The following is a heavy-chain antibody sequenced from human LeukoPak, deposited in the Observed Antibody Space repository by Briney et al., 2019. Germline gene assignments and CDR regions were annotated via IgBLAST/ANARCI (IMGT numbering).Heavy chain of an antibody. V-gene: IGHV4-34*01. CDR2: INHSGST. J-gene: IGHJ5*02. D-gene: IGHD3-10*01. Sequence: SETLSLTCAVYSGPFSGYYWSWIRQPPGKGLEWIGEINHSGSTNYNPSLKSRVTISVDTSKNQFSLKLSSVTAADTAVYYCARVARGFGGLVYWFDPWGQGTLVTVSS. CDR3: ARVARGFGGLVYWFDP. CDR1: SGPFSGYY.